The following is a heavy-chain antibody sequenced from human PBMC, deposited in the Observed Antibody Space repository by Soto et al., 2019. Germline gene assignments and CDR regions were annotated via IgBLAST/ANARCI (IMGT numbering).Heavy chain of an antibody. CDR3: ARDPNRSWSLVDP. CDR2: INHSGST. D-gene: IGHD6-13*01. Sequence: RQPPGKGLEWIGEINHSGSTNYNPSLKSRVTISVDTSKNQFSLKLSSVTAADTAVYYCARDPNRSWSLVDPWGQVTLVIVS. J-gene: IGHJ5*02. V-gene: IGHV4-34*01.